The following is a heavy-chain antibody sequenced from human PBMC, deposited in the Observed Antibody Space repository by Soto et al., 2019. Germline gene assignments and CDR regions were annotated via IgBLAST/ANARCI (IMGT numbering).Heavy chain of an antibody. J-gene: IGHJ4*02. CDR1: GFTFDDYG. CDR2: INWNGGST. CDR3: ARLDSSGWYGAGRY. D-gene: IGHD6-19*01. V-gene: IGHV3-20*04. Sequence: EVQLVESGGGVVRPGGSLRLSCAASGFTFDDYGMSWVRQAPGKGLEWVSGINWNGGSTGYADSVKGRFTIPRDNAKKSLYLQMNGLRAEDTALYFCARLDSSGWYGAGRYWGQGPLVTVSS.